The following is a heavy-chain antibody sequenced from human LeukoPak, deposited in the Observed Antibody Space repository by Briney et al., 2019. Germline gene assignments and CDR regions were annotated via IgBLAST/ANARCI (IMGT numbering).Heavy chain of an antibody. Sequence: SETLSLTCTVSGGSISSYYWSWIRQPPGKGLEWIGYIYYSGITNYNPSLKSRVTISVDTSKNQFSLKLSSVTAADTAVYYCARDRYYDSSGYYFLDYWGQGTLVTVSS. D-gene: IGHD3-22*01. CDR1: GGSISSYY. J-gene: IGHJ4*02. V-gene: IGHV4-59*01. CDR3: ARDRYYDSSGYYFLDY. CDR2: IYYSGIT.